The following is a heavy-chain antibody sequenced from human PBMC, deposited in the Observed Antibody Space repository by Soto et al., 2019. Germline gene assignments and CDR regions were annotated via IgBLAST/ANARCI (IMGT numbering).Heavy chain of an antibody. J-gene: IGHJ4*02. CDR1: GFTFSDHA. D-gene: IGHD6-19*01. CDR2: SSNDGDRT. CDR3: ARPPLYSTGGYFDT. V-gene: IGHV3-23*01. Sequence: GGSLRLSCAVSGFTFSDHAMTWVRQAPGKGLEWVSTSSNDGDRTFYADSVKGRFTVSRDRSNNTLYLQMNRLRTEDTAVYFCARPPLYSTGGYFDTWGQGTLVTVSS.